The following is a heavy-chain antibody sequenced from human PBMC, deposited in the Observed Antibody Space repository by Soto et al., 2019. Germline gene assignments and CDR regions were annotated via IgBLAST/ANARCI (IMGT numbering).Heavy chain of an antibody. D-gene: IGHD3-3*01. CDR2: ISNSGIS. CDR3: ARGEGKSYYAYHFDT. Sequence: SESLSRPCAVSGYSVTSVNYFWTWIRQPPGGGLEWIGYISNSGISKYNPSLKSRVAMSQDTSKNQFSLNLHSMTAADTAVYFCARGEGKSYYAYHFDTWGQGSLVTVSS. V-gene: IGHV4-61*01. CDR1: GYSVTSVNYF. J-gene: IGHJ4*02.